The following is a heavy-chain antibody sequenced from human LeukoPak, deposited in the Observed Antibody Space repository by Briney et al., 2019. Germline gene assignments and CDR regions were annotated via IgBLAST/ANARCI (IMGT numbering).Heavy chain of an antibody. CDR3: ARGASGIAFDI. CDR2: IKQDGSEK. CDR1: GFTFSSYW. V-gene: IGHV3-7*01. D-gene: IGHD1-1*01. Sequence: GGSLRLSCAASGFTFSSYWMSWVRQAPGKGLEWVANIKQDGSEKYYVDSVKGRFTISGDNAKNSLYLQMNSLRAEDTAVYYCARGASGIAFDIWGQGTMVTVSS. J-gene: IGHJ3*02.